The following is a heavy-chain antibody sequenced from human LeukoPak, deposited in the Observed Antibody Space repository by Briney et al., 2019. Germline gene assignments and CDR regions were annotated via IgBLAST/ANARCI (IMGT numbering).Heavy chain of an antibody. CDR2: IYTSGTT. CDR3: AGSAADTHMDV. D-gene: IGHD6-25*01. J-gene: IGHJ6*03. V-gene: IGHV4-4*07. CDR1: GGSISSYY. Sequence: SETLSLTCTVSGGSISSYYWNWIRQPAGRGLEWIGRIYTSGTTNYNPSLKSRVTMSVDTSKNQFSLKLSSVTAADTAVYYCAGSAADTHMDVWGKGTTVTISS.